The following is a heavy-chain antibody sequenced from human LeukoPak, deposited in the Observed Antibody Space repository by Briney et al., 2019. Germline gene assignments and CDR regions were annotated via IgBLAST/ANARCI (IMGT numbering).Heavy chain of an antibody. CDR3: ARGLVILPASLQLEPDGSELSPVYFDY. Sequence: PSETLSLTCAVYGGSFSGYYWSWIRQPPGKGLEWIGEINHSGSTNYNPSLKRRVTISVDTSKNQFSLKLSSVTAADTAVYYCARGLVILPASLQLEPDGSELSPVYFDYWGQGTLVTVSS. CDR2: INHSGST. V-gene: IGHV4-34*01. J-gene: IGHJ4*02. D-gene: IGHD1-1*01. CDR1: GGSFSGYY.